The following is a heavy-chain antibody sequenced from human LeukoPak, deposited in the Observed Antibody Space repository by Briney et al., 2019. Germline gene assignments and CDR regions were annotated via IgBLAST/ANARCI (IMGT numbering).Heavy chain of an antibody. J-gene: IGHJ6*02. CDR3: ARPYCRVGPCSTYYYFGMDV. CDR2: ISPHNGNT. D-gene: IGHD2-15*01. V-gene: IGHV1-18*01. CDR1: GYTFSDYG. Sequence: ASVKVSCKASGYTFSDYGLSWVRQAPGQGPEWMGWISPHNGNTNYAQKFQDRVTVTTDATTTTAYLELRSLRSDDTAVYYCARPYCRVGPCSTYYYFGMDVWGHGTTVTVSS.